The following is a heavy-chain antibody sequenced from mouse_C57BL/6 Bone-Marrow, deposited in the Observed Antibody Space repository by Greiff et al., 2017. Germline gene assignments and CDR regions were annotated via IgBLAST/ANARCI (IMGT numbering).Heavy chain of an antibody. J-gene: IGHJ1*03. V-gene: IGHV14-4*01. CDR2: IDPENGDT. CDR3: TTGYFDV. Sequence: VQLQQSGAELVRPGASVKLSCTASGFNIKDDYMHWVKQRPEQGLEWIGRIDPENGDTEYASKFKGKATITAETSSHTAYLQRRRLTSEDTAVYYCTTGYFDVWGTGPTVTVSS. CDR1: GFNIKDDY.